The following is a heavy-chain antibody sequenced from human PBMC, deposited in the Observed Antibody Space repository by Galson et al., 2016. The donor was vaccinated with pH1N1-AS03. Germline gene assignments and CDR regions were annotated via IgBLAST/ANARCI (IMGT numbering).Heavy chain of an antibody. CDR3: ARVSLVGMVRGDDMLGTFDI. D-gene: IGHD3-10*01. CDR1: GFTFSDYY. J-gene: IGHJ3*02. V-gene: IGHV3-11*01. CDR2: ISSSGTTI. Sequence: SLRLSCAASGFTFSDYYMSWIRQAPGKGLEWVSYISSSGTTIYYVDSVKGRFIISRDNAKKSLYLQMNSLRAEDTAVYHCARVSLVGMVRGDDMLGTFDIWGQGTMVTVS.